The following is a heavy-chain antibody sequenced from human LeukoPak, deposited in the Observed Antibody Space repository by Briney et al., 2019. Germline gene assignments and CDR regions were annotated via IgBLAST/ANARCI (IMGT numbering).Heavy chain of an antibody. CDR2: ISSSGSTI. Sequence: PGGSLRLSCAASGFTFSDYYMSWIRQAPGKGLEWVSYISSSGSTIYYADSVKGRFTISRDNAKNSLYLQMNSLRAEDTAVYYCARVDCSGGSCYFYYYNYYMDVWGKGTTVTVSS. CDR1: GFTFSDYY. V-gene: IGHV3-11*01. D-gene: IGHD2-15*01. J-gene: IGHJ6*03. CDR3: ARVDCSGGSCYFYYYNYYMDV.